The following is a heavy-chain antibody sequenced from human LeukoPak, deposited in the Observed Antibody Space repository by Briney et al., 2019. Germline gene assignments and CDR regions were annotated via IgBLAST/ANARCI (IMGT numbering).Heavy chain of an antibody. CDR1: GFTFDDYA. J-gene: IGHJ3*02. CDR2: ISWNSGSI. V-gene: IGHV3-9*01. Sequence: GRSLRLSCAASGFTFDDYAMPWVRQAPGKGLEWVSGISWNSGSIGYADSVKGRFTISRDNAKNSLYLQMNSLRAEDTALYYCAKGITIFGVVTHDAFDIWGQGTMVTVSS. CDR3: AKGITIFGVVTHDAFDI. D-gene: IGHD3-3*01.